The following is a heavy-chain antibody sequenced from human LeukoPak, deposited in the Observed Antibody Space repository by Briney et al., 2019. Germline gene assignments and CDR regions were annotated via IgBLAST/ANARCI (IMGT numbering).Heavy chain of an antibody. V-gene: IGHV4-59*08. J-gene: IGHJ4*01. Sequence: SETLSLTCSVSDGSMGTYYWGWIRQPPGKRLEWIGYIYYSGSTTYNPSLKSRVTVSVDTSKNQFSLKLTSMTAADTAVYYCSRGRLGRQHASFFDSWGHGTLVTVSS. CDR2: IYYSGST. CDR3: SRGRLGRQHASFFDS. D-gene: IGHD2-2*01. CDR1: DGSMGTYY.